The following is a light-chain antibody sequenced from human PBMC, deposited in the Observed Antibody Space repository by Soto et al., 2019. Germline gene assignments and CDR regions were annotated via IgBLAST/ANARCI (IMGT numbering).Light chain of an antibody. V-gene: IGKV3-20*01. CDR3: HLYDCAVWT. CDR1: QTLTSRY. J-gene: IGKJ1*01. Sequence: EIVLTQSPGALSLSPGERVTLSCRASQTLTSRYLSWYQQKLGQSPRLLIYGASIRAPGIPDRFSGSGSGTDFTLTISRFQFIDFVMNYCHLYDCAVWTFGQGTNIEIK. CDR2: GAS.